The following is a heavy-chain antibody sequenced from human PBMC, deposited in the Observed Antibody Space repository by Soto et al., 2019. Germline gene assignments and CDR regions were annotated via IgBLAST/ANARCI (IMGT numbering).Heavy chain of an antibody. CDR2: IWYDGSNK. V-gene: IGHV3-33*01. J-gene: IGHJ6*02. CDR3: ARELADGDYYYYYGMDV. D-gene: IGHD4-17*01. Sequence: QVQLVESGGGGVQPGRSLRLSCAASGFTFSSYGMHWVRQAPGRGREWVAVIWYDGSNKYYADPVKGRFTISRDNSKNTLYLQMNSLRAEDTAVYYCARELADGDYYYYYGMDVWGQGTTVTVSS. CDR1: GFTFSSYG.